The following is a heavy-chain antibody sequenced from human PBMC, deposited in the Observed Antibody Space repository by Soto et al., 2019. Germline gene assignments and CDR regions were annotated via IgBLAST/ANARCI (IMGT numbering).Heavy chain of an antibody. CDR2: INPLAGTT. Sequence: QIQLVQSGAQVREPGASVKVSCKASGYTFTTYYIHWVRQAPGQVLEGMVIINPLAGTTSSVQKFQGRVSITRDMSTTTVSMELGVLTSEHAAVDSWTRGGTGTAGGRVYQGMGVWGHGAPGTDS. D-gene: IGHD1-1*01. J-gene: IGHJ6*02. V-gene: IGHV1-46*01. CDR1: GYTFTTYY. CDR3: TRGGTGTAGGRVYQGMGV.